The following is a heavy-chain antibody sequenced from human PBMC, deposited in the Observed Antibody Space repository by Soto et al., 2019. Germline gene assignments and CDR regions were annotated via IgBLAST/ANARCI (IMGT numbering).Heavy chain of an antibody. CDR1: GFTLRSHR. CDR3: ATVFDL. CDR2: VDTDGGGT. J-gene: IGHJ5*02. Sequence: EVQLVESGGGLVQPGGSLRVSCAASGFTLRSHRIHWVRQVPGKGLEWVSRVDTDGGGTGYADSVKGRFTTSTDNAKNTVYLQMKGLRAEDTAVYYCATVFDLWGQGTLVTVSS. V-gene: IGHV3-74*01.